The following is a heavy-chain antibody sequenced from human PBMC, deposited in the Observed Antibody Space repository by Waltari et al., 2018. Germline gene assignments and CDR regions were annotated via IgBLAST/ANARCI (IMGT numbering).Heavy chain of an antibody. Sequence: EGQLGECGGGVVQPGGSLRLSCAAACFAFIIYNMHWVRQAPGTGLAWVSYLSSSVSSISYADSVKGRSTISRDNAKKSLYLQMNSLRAEDTAVYYCARGIGVGAHSRCFAYWGQGTLVTVSS. CDR1: CFAFIIYN. CDR3: ARGIGVGAHSRCFAY. V-gene: IGHV3-48*04. J-gene: IGHJ4*02. CDR2: LSSSVSSI. D-gene: IGHD1-26*01.